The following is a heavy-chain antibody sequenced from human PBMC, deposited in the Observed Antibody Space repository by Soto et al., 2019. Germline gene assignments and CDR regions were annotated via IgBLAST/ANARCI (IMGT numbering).Heavy chain of an antibody. CDR3: AKDDVSGDGLWLVSD. D-gene: IGHD2-21*02. J-gene: IGHJ4*02. CDR1: GFSFNKYA. Sequence: DVQLLESGGGLVQPGESLRISCVASGFSFNKYAMIWVRQAPGKGQEWVSGITGSGNTIEYTASVKGRFTISRDNSKNTVYLQMDSLRAEDTAMYYCAKDDVSGDGLWLVSDWGQGTPVTVS. CDR2: ITGSGNTI. V-gene: IGHV3-23*01.